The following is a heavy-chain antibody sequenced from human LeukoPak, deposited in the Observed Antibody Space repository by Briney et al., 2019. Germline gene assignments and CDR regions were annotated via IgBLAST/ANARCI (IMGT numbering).Heavy chain of an antibody. D-gene: IGHD3-22*01. V-gene: IGHV3-43D*03. J-gene: IGHJ4*02. CDR1: GFTFDDYA. Sequence: GGSLRLSCAASGFTFDDYAMHWVRQAPGKGLEWVSLISWDGGSTYYADSVKGRFTISRDNSKNSLYLQMNSLRAEDTALYYCAKEHDSSGYYYFDYWGQGTLVTVSS. CDR2: ISWDGGST. CDR3: AKEHDSSGYYYFDY.